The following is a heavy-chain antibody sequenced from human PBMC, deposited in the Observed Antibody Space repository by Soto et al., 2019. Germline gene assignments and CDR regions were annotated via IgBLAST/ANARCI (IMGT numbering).Heavy chain of an antibody. Sequence: QVQLVESGGGVVQPGRSLRLSCAASGFTFSSYAMHWVRQAPGKGLEWVAVISYDGSNIYYADSVKGRFTISRDNSKNTLYLQMNSLRAEDTAVYYCAREVATIPGDALDIWGQGTMVTVSS. CDR3: AREVATIPGDALDI. CDR1: GFTFSSYA. D-gene: IGHD5-12*01. V-gene: IGHV3-30-3*01. J-gene: IGHJ3*02. CDR2: ISYDGSNI.